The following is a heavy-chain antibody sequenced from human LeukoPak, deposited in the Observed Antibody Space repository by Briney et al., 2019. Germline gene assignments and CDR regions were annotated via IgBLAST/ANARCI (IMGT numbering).Heavy chain of an antibody. CDR3: ARVRGRSWSTFDY. J-gene: IGHJ4*02. V-gene: IGHV4-31*03. Sequence: PSETLSLTCTVSGGSISSGGYYWSWIRQHPGKGLEWIGYIYYSGSTYYNPSLKSRVTISVDTSKNQFSLKLSSVTAADTAVYYCARVRGRSWSTFDYWGQGILVTVSS. D-gene: IGHD3-10*01. CDR2: IYYSGST. CDR1: GGSISSGGYY.